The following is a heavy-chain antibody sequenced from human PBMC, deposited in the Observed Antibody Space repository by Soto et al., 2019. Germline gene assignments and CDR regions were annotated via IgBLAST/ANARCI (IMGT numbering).Heavy chain of an antibody. CDR1: GFAFSSYG. J-gene: IGHJ4*02. V-gene: IGHV3-30*03. Sequence: QAQLVESGGGVVQPGRSLRLSCAASGFAFSSYGMHWVRQAPGTGQEWVAVISYDGSLQHYADSVKGRFTISRDNSKNMVLLQMSSLRAEDTVVYYCVSDRGYGHASVPYSWGQGTLVSVSS. D-gene: IGHD5-18*01. CDR2: ISYDGSLQ. CDR3: VSDRGYGHASVPYS.